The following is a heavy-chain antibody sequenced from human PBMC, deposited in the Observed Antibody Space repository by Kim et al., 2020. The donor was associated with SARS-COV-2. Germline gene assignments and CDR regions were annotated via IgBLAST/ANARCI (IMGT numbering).Heavy chain of an antibody. CDR2: INAGNGNT. V-gene: IGHV1-3*01. Sequence: ASVKVSCKASGYTFTSYAMHWVRQAPGQRLEWMGCINAGNGNTKYSHKFQGRVTITRDTSASTAYMELSSLRSEDTAVYYCSRQGDIVVVVAATDAFDIW. CDR1: GYTFTSYA. J-gene: IGHJ3*02. CDR3: SRQGDIVVVVAATDAFDI. D-gene: IGHD2-15*01.